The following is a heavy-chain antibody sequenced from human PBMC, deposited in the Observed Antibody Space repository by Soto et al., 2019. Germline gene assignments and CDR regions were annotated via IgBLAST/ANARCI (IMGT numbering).Heavy chain of an antibody. D-gene: IGHD3-9*01. V-gene: IGHV3-23*01. Sequence: GGSLRLSCAASGFTFSSYAMSWVRQAPGKGLEWVSAISGSGGSTYYADSVKGRFTISRDNSKNTLYLQMNSLRAEDTAVYYCAKGGGTYYDILTGYNWYFDLWGRGTLVTVSS. CDR1: GFTFSSYA. J-gene: IGHJ2*01. CDR3: AKGGGTYYDILTGYNWYFDL. CDR2: ISGSGGST.